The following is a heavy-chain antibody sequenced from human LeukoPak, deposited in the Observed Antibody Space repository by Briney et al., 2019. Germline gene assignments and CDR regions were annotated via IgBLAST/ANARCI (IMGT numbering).Heavy chain of an antibody. V-gene: IGHV3-23*01. CDR1: GITFSSYA. CDR2: ISGSGGST. J-gene: IGHJ3*02. D-gene: IGHD2-15*01. CDR3: ATRDCSGGSCYSGEVSDAFDI. Sequence: GGSLRLSCAASGITFSSYAMSWVRQAPGKGLEWVSAISGSGGSTYYADSVKGRFTISRDNSKNTLYLQMNSLRAEDTAVYYCATRDCSGGSCYSGEVSDAFDIWGQGTMVTVSS.